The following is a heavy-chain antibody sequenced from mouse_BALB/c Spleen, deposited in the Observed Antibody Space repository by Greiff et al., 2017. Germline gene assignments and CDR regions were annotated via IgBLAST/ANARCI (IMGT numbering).Heavy chain of an antibody. CDR3: ARKGYYGSSYNFDY. Sequence: VMLVESGPGLVQPSQSLSITCTVSGFSLTSYGVHWVRQSPGKGLEWLGVIWSGGSTDYNAAFISRLSISKDNSKSQVFFKMNSLQANDTAIYYCARKGYYGSSYNFDYWGQGTTLTVSS. CDR1: GFSLTSYG. CDR2: IWSGGST. D-gene: IGHD1-1*01. V-gene: IGHV2-2*02. J-gene: IGHJ2*01.